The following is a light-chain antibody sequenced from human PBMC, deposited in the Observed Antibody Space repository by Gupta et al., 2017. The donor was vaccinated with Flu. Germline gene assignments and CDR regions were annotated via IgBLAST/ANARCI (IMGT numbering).Light chain of an antibody. CDR3: SSYAGSRRTFV. V-gene: IGLV2-8*01. Sequence: GKAPRLIIYEVSDRPSGVPDRFSGSKSGNTASLIVSGLQPEDAADYYCSSYAGSRRTFVFGTGTTITVL. CDR2: EVS. J-gene: IGLJ1*01.